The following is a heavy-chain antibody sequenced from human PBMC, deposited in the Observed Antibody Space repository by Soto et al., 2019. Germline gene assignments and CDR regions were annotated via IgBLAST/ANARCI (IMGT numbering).Heavy chain of an antibody. CDR2: IQSKTDGGTT. V-gene: IGHV3-15*01. CDR1: GFTFSNAW. CDR3: TLDGTYYYDSSGYATWFDP. D-gene: IGHD3-22*01. J-gene: IGHJ5*02. Sequence: GGSLRLSCAASGFTFSNAWMSWVRQAPGKGLEWVGRIQSKTDGGTTDYAAPVKGRFTISRDDSKNTLYLQMNSLKTEDTAVYYCTLDGTYYYDSSGYATWFDPWGQGTLVTVSS.